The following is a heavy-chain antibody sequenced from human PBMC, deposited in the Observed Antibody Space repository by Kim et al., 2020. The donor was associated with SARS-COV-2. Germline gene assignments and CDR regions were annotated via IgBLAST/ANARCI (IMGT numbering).Heavy chain of an antibody. Sequence: SETLSLTCTVSGGSISSYYWSWIRQPPGKGLEWIGYIYYSGSTNYNPSLKSRVTISVDTSKNQFSLKLSSVTAADTAVYYCARGEVEDFSGGMDVWGQGTTVTVSS. D-gene: IGHD3-3*01. V-gene: IGHV4-59*13. CDR1: GGSISSYY. J-gene: IGHJ6*02. CDR2: IYYSGST. CDR3: ARGEVEDFSGGMDV.